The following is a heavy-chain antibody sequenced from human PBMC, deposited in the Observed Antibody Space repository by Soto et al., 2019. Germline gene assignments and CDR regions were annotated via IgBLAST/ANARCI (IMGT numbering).Heavy chain of an antibody. V-gene: IGHV3-21*01. D-gene: IGHD6-19*01. CDR1: GFTFSSYS. CDR2: ISSSSSYI. CDR3: ARDSSSAWSFLFDY. J-gene: IGHJ4*02. Sequence: GGSLRLSCAASGFTFSSYSMNWVRQAPGKGLEWVSSISSSSSYIYYADSVKGRFTISRDNAKNSLSLQMNSLRAEDTAVYYCARDSSSAWSFLFDYWGQGTLVTVSS.